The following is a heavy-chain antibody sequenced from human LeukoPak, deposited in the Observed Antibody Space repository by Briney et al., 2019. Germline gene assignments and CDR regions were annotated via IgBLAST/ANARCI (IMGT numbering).Heavy chain of an antibody. Sequence: SETLSLTCAVSGYSISSGYYWGWIRQPPGKGLEWIGSIYHSGSTYYNPSLKSRVTISVDTSKNQFSLKLSSVTAADMAVYYCARGYCSGGSCRGYFDYWGQGTLVTVSS. D-gene: IGHD2-15*01. CDR1: GYSISSGYY. CDR2: IYHSGST. J-gene: IGHJ4*02. CDR3: ARGYCSGGSCRGYFDY. V-gene: IGHV4-38-2*01.